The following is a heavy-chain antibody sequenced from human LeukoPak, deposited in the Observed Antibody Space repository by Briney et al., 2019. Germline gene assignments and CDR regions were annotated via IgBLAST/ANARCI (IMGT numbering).Heavy chain of an antibody. Sequence: GGSLRLSCAASGFTFSSYAMSWVRQAPGKGLEWVSAISGSGDSTYYADSVKGRFTISRDNSKDTLYLQMNSLRAEDTAVYYCARGNTAMVTWGQGTLVTVSS. CDR3: ARGNTAMVT. CDR2: ISGSGDST. J-gene: IGHJ4*02. CDR1: GFTFSSYA. D-gene: IGHD5-18*01. V-gene: IGHV3-23*01.